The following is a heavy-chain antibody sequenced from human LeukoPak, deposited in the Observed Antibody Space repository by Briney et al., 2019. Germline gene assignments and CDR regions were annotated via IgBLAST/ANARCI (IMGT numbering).Heavy chain of an antibody. D-gene: IGHD6-13*01. Sequence: ASVKVSCKASGYTFTGYYMHWVRQAPGQGLEWMGRINPNSGGTNYAQKFQGRVTMTRDTSISTAYMELSRLRSDDTAVYYCARDSSSWYYYYYGMDVWGQGTTVTVSS. CDR2: INPNSGGT. CDR1: GYTFTGYY. V-gene: IGHV1-2*06. CDR3: ARDSSSWYYYYYGMDV. J-gene: IGHJ6*02.